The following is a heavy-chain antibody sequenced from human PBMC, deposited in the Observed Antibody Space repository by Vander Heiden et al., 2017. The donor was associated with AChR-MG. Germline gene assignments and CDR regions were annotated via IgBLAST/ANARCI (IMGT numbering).Heavy chain of an antibody. J-gene: IGHJ6*04. CDR2: IIPIFGTA. CDR3: ARASGGYYDSSGYLRFVMDV. Sequence: QVQLVQSGAEVKKPGSSVKFSCKASGGPFSSYAIRGVRQGPGQGLEWMGGIIPIFGTANYAQKFQGRVTITADESTSTAYMELSSLRSEDTAVYYCARASGGYYDSSGYLRFVMDVWGKGTTVTVSS. CDR1: GGPFSSYA. D-gene: IGHD3-22*01. V-gene: IGHV1-69*01.